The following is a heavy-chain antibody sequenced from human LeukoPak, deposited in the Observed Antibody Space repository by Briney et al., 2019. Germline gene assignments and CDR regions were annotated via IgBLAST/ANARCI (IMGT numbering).Heavy chain of an antibody. J-gene: IGHJ4*02. CDR1: GGSISSSSYY. CDR3: ARGEYYYDSSGLDY. Sequence: PSETLSLTYTVSGGSISSSSYYWGWIRQPPGKGLEWIGSIYYSGSTYYNPFLKSRVTISVDTSKNQFSLKLSSVTAADTAVYYCARGEYYYDSSGLDYWGQGTLVTVSS. V-gene: IGHV4-39*07. CDR2: IYYSGST. D-gene: IGHD3-22*01.